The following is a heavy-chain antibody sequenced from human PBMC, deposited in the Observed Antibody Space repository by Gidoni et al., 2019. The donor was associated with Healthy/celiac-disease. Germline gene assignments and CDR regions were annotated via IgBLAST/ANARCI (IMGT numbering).Heavy chain of an antibody. J-gene: IGHJ4*02. V-gene: IGHV1-3*01. CDR2: INAGNGNT. CDR1: GYTLTSSA. D-gene: IGHD2-15*01. Sequence: QVQLVQSGAEVKKPGASVKGSCKASGYTLTSSAMPWVRQAPGLRLEWMGWINAGNGNTKYSQKFQGRVTITRDTSASTAYMELSSLRSEDTAVYYCASGLCYGLVGGGSCYSLDYWGQGTLVTVSS. CDR3: ASGLCYGLVGGGSCYSLDY.